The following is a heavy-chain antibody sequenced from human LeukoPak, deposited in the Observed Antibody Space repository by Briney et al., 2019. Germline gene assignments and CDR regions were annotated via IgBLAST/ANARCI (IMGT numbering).Heavy chain of an antibody. Sequence: GGSLRLSCAASGFTVSSNSMSWVRQAPGKGLEWVSFIYSDNTHYSDSVKGRFTISRDNSKNTLYLQMNSLRSDDTAVYYCARGERGYNHGLCDYWGQGTLVTVSS. CDR3: ARGERGYNHGLCDY. CDR1: GFTVSSNS. J-gene: IGHJ4*02. D-gene: IGHD5-24*01. CDR2: IYSDNT. V-gene: IGHV3-53*05.